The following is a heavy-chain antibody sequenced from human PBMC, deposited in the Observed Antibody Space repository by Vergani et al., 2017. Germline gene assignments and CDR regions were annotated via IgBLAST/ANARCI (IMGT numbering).Heavy chain of an antibody. CDR1: GFTFSNAW. CDR2: IKQDGSEK. CDR3: ASSKGMVPYYFDY. J-gene: IGHJ4*02. V-gene: IGHV3-7*01. Sequence: EVQLVESGGGLVEPGGSLRLSCAASGFTFSNAWMSWVRQAPGKGLEWVANIKQDGSEKYYVDSVKGRFTISRDNAKNSLYLQMNSLRAEDTAVYYCASSKGMVPYYFDYWGQGTLVTVSS. D-gene: IGHD4/OR15-4a*01.